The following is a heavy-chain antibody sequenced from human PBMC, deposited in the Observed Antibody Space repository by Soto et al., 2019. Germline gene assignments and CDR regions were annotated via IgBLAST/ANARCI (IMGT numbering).Heavy chain of an antibody. CDR3: ARRFGVAAAGTGWFDP. CDR2: INHSGST. J-gene: IGHJ5*02. V-gene: IGHV4-34*01. Sequence: QVQLQQWGAGLLKPSETLSLTCAVYGGSFSGYYWSWIRQPPGKGLEWIGEINHSGSTNYNPSLKSRVTISVDTSKNQFSLKLSSVTAADTAVYYCARRFGVAAAGTGWFDPWGQGTLVTVSS. D-gene: IGHD6-13*01. CDR1: GGSFSGYY.